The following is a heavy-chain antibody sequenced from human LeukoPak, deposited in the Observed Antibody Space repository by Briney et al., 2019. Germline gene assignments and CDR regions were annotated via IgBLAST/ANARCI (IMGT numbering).Heavy chain of an antibody. CDR2: ISYDGSNK. CDR3: AREPPRDYDFWSGYYNSSPFDY. J-gene: IGHJ4*02. D-gene: IGHD3-3*01. CDR1: GFTFSSYA. V-gene: IGHV3-30-3*01. Sequence: GRSLRLSCAASGFTFSSYAMHWVRQAPGKGLEWVAVISYDGSNKYYADSVKGRFTISRDNSKNTLYLQMNSLRAEDTAVYYCAREPPRDYDFWSGYYNSSPFDYWGQGTLVTVSS.